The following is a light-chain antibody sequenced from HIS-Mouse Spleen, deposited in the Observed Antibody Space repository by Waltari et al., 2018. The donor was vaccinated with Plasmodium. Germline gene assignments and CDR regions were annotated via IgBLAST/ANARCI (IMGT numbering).Light chain of an antibody. V-gene: IGKV1-5*03. J-gene: IGKJ1*01. CDR3: QQYISYSWT. CDR1: QSIRSW. CDR2: KAS. Sequence: DIQMTQSPSPLSASLGDRVTITCRASQSIRSWLAWYQQKPGKAPKLLIYKASSLESGVPSRFSGSGSGTEFTLTISSLQPDDFATYYCQQYISYSWTFGQGTKVEIK.